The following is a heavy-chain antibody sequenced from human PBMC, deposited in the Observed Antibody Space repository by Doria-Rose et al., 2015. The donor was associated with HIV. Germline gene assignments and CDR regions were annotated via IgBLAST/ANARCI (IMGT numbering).Heavy chain of an antibody. V-gene: IGHV2-26*01. CDR2: IFSDDER. D-gene: IGHD6-13*01. CDR1: GVSLSSPGMG. J-gene: IGHJ4*02. CDR3: ARIKSSRWYHKYYFDF. Sequence: SGPVLVKPTETLTLTCTVSGVSLSSPGMGVSWIRQPPGKALEWLANIFSDDERSYKTSLKSRLTISRDTSKGQVVLTMTDMDPVDTATYYCARIKSSRWYHKYYFDFWGQGTLVTVSA.